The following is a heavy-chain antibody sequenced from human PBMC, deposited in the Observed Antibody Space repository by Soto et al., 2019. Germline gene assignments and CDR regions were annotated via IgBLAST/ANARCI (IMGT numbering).Heavy chain of an antibody. CDR1: GYTFTGYY. CDR3: ARDSYYDSSGYYWSHYYYYGMDV. J-gene: IGHJ6*02. CDR2: INPNSGGT. D-gene: IGHD3-22*01. V-gene: IGHV1-2*02. Sequence: ASVKVSCKASGYTFTGYYMHWVRQAPGQGLEWMGWINPNSGGTNYAQKFQGRVTMTRDTSISTAYMELSRLRSDDTVVYYCARDSYYDSSGYYWSHYYYYGMDVWGQGTTVTVSS.